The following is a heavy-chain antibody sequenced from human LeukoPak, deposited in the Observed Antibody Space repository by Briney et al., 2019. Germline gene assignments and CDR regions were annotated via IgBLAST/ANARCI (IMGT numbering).Heavy chain of an antibody. CDR1: GFTFRNYA. CDR3: AGGSSSWYIDY. V-gene: IGHV3-23*01. J-gene: IGHJ4*02. CDR2: LSSGDSSS. Sequence: PGGSLRLSCAASGFTFRNYAMNWVRQTPGKGLEWVSSLSSGDSSSNYADSVKGRFTISRDSSKNTGYLQMNSLRAEDTAVYYCAGGSSSWYIDYWGQGTLVTVSS. D-gene: IGHD6-13*01.